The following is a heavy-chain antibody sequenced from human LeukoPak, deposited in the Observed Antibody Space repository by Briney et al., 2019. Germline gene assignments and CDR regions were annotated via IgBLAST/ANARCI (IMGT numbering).Heavy chain of an antibody. V-gene: IGHV1-8*01. D-gene: IGHD4-23*01. Sequence: ASVKVSCKASGYTFTSYDINWVRQATGQGLEWMGWMNPDSGNTGYAQKFRGRVTMTRNTSISTAYMELSSLRSEDTAVYYCASSPTTVVTPVYWGQGTLVTVSS. CDR1: GYTFTSYD. CDR2: MNPDSGNT. CDR3: ASSPTTVVTPVY. J-gene: IGHJ4*02.